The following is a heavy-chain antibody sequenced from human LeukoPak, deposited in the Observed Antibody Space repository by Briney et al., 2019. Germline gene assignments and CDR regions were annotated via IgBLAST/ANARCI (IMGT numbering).Heavy chain of an antibody. CDR2: ISSSSSTI. J-gene: IGHJ6*02. D-gene: IGHD2-2*02. CDR1: GFTFSSYS. Sequence: GGSLRLSCAASGFTFSSYSMIWVRQAPGKGLEWFSYISSSSSTIYYADSVKGRFTISRDNAKNSLYLQMNSLRDEDTAVYYCARDPYCSSTSCYSYYYYGMDVWGQGTTVTVSS. V-gene: IGHV3-48*02. CDR3: ARDPYCSSTSCYSYYYYGMDV.